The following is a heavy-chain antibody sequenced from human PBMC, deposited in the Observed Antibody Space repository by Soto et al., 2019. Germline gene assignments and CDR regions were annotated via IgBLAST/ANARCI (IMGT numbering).Heavy chain of an antibody. CDR3: AEESSRFCDWLSNPAHYFDS. D-gene: IGHD3-3*01. CDR2: ISGSGDSP. CDR1: GFTFSRSA. Sequence: EVLLLESGGGLVQPGGSLTVSCEASGFTFSRSAMSWVRQAPGKGLEWVSGISGSGDSPSYADSVLGRFTISRDNYKDTVYLVMDSLRADDTAVYYCAEESSRFCDWLSNPAHYFDSWGQGTLVSVSS. J-gene: IGHJ4*02. V-gene: IGHV3-23*01.